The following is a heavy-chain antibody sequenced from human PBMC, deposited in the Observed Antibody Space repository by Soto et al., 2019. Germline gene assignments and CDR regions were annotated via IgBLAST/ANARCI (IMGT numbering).Heavy chain of an antibody. CDR3: ANMDDV. V-gene: IGHV6-1*01. CDR2: TYYRSKWHN. D-gene: IGHD3-10*02. J-gene: IGHJ4*02. CDR1: GDSVSSKSAT. Sequence: QTLSLTCAISGDSVSSKSATWNWIRQFPSRGLEWLGRTYYRSKWHNEYAVSVKSRITINPDTSMNQFSLQLNSVTPEDTAVYYCANMDDVWGQGTLVTVSS.